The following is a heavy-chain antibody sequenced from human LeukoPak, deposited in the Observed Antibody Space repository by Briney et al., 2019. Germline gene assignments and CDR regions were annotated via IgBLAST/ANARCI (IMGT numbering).Heavy chain of an antibody. CDR3: ARGLGKGDY. D-gene: IGHD7-27*01. CDR2: INWNGGST. J-gene: IGHJ4*02. CDR1: GFIFDNYG. V-gene: IGHV3-20*04. Sequence: PGGSLRLSCAASGFIFDNYGMNWVRQAPGKGLEWVSGINWNGGSTAYADSVKGRFTISRDNAKNSLFLQMNSLRAEDTAVYYCARGLGKGDYWGQGTLVTVSS.